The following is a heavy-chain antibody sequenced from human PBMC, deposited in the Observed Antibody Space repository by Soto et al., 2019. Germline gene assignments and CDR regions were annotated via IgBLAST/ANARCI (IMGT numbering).Heavy chain of an antibody. J-gene: IGHJ5*02. D-gene: IGHD3-22*01. CDR2: IYHSGST. Sequence: SETLSLTCTVSGYSISSGYYWGWIRQPPGKGLEWIGSIYHSGSTYYNPSLKSRVTISVDTSKNQFSLKLSSVTAADTAVYYCARENTYYYDSSGYYNWFDPWGQGTLVTVSS. CDR3: ARENTYYYDSSGYYNWFDP. CDR1: GYSISSGYY. V-gene: IGHV4-38-2*02.